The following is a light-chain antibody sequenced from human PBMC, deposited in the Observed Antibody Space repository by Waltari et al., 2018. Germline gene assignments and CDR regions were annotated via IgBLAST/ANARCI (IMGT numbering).Light chain of an antibody. V-gene: IGLV1-47*01. J-gene: IGLJ2*01. CDR1: SSNIGRNY. Sequence: QSVLTQPPSAYGTLGQRVTISCSGSSSNIGRNYVYCHQQLPGTAPKLLIYRNNQRPSGVPDRFSGSKSGTSASLAISGLRSEDEAAYYCAAWDDSLSGVVFGGGTKLTVL. CDR3: AAWDDSLSGVV. CDR2: RNN.